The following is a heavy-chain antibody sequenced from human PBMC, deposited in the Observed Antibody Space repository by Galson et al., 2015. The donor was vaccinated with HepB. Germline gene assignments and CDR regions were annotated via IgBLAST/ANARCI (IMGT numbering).Heavy chain of an antibody. V-gene: IGHV1-18*01. D-gene: IGHD2/OR15-2a*01. CDR3: ARGRYSTSPPDY. Sequence: SVKVSCKASGYTFTNYGINWVRQAPGQGLEGMGWISGYNANTNYAQKVQDRVTVTTDTSTGTAYMELRSLRSDDTAVYYCARGRYSTSPPDYWGQGTLVTVSS. CDR1: GYTFTNYG. CDR2: ISGYNANT. J-gene: IGHJ4*02.